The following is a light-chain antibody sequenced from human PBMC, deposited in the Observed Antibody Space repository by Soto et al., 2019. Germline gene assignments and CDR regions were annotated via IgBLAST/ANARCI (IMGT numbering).Light chain of an antibody. Sequence: GDRVTISCRASQSINMWLAWYQQKPGKSPKLLIYDASSLESGVPSRFSGSGSGTEFTLSIGSLQPDDFATYYCQHYNSYSEAFGQGTKVDIK. CDR3: QHYNSYSEA. CDR1: QSINMW. V-gene: IGKV1-5*01. J-gene: IGKJ1*01. CDR2: DAS.